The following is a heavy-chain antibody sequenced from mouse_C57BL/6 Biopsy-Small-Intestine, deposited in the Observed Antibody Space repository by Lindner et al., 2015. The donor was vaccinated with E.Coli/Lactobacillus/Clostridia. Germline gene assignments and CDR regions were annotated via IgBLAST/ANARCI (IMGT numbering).Heavy chain of an antibody. V-gene: IGHV1-20*01. Sequence: VQLQESGPELVKPGDSVKISCKASGYSFTGYFMNWVMQSHGKSLEWIGRINPYNGDTFYNQKFKGKATLTVDKSSSTAHMELRSLTSEDSAVYYCARSYSDYAMDYWGQGTSVTVSS. CDR1: GYSFTGYF. J-gene: IGHJ4*01. CDR3: ARSYSDYAMDY. CDR2: INPYNGDT.